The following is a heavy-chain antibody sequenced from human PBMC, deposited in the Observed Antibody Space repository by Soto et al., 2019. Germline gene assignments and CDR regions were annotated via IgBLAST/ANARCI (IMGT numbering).Heavy chain of an antibody. D-gene: IGHD1-26*01. J-gene: IGHJ4*02. CDR2: IYPGDSDP. V-gene: IGHV5-51*01. CDR3: ARRAPGGSGSYVYFGY. Sequence: GESLKISCKGSGYSFTSYWIGWVRQMPGKGLERMGIIYPGDSDPRYSPSFQGQVTISADKSISTAYLQWSSLKASDTAMYYCARRAPGGSGSYVYFGYWGQGTLVTVSS. CDR1: GYSFTSYW.